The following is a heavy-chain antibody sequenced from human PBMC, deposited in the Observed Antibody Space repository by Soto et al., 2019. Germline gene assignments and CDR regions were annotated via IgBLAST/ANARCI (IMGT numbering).Heavy chain of an antibody. CDR3: ARDRCSGGSCHDSYYYYMDV. CDR1: SGSISSSNW. V-gene: IGHV4-4*02. D-gene: IGHD2-15*01. CDR2: IYHSGST. J-gene: IGHJ6*03. Sequence: QVQLQESGPGLVKPSGTLSLTCAVSSGSISSSNWWSWVRQPPGKGLKWIGEIYHSGSTNYNPSLKSRVTISVDKSKNQFSLKLSSVTAADTAVYYCARDRCSGGSCHDSYYYYMDVWGKGTTVTVSS.